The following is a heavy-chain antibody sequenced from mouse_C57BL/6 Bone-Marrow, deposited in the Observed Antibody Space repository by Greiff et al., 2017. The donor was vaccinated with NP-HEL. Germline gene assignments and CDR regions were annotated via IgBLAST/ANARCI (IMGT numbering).Heavy chain of an antibody. J-gene: IGHJ3*01. V-gene: IGHV2-2*01. D-gene: IGHD2-3*01. CDR2: IWSGGST. Sequence: VQLQQSGPGLVQPSQSLSITCTVSGFSLTSYGVHWVRQSPGKGLEWLGVIWSGGSTDYNAAFISRLSISKENSKSQVFFKMNSLQADDTAIYYCARNQGYDGYYWFAYWGQGTLVTVSA. CDR1: GFSLTSYG. CDR3: ARNQGYDGYYWFAY.